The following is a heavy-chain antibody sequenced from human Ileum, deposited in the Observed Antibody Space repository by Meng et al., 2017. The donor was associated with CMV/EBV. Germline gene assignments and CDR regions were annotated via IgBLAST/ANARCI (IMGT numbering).Heavy chain of an antibody. J-gene: IGHJ4*02. CDR1: GFTFSDYQ. D-gene: IGHD2-15*01. V-gene: IGHV3-11*06. CDR3: AREGGPKRFDS. CDR2: ISDSGIYT. Sequence: GESGGPLVKPGGSLRLACADSGFTFSDYQINWIRQAPGKGLEWISYISDSGIYTKYTDSVKGRFTISRDNDKDSVYLQMDSLRDEDTAVYFCAREGGPKRFDSWGQGTLVTVSS.